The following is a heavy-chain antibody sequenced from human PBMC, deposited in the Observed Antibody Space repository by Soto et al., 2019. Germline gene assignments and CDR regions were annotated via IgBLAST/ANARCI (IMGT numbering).Heavy chain of an antibody. CDR2: IDTAGAT. V-gene: IGHV3-13*01. CDR1: GFTLSDYD. J-gene: IGHJ6*04. Sequence: PGGSLRLSCAASGFTLSDYDMHWVRQTTGKGLEWVSTIDTAGATYYPGSVKGRFTISREDAKNSLYLQVNNLRAGDTAVYYCARDAPPDVWGKGTTVTVSS. CDR3: ARDAPPDV.